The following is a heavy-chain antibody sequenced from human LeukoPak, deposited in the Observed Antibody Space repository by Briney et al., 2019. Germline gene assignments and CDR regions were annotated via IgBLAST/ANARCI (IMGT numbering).Heavy chain of an antibody. CDR2: IYSGGTT. V-gene: IGHV3-66*01. J-gene: IGHJ3*02. Sequence: GGSLRLSCVSSGFTVSSHYMSWVRQAPGKGLEWVSLIYSGGTTYSADSVKGRFTISRDNSKNTLYLQMNSLRAEDTAVYYCARGGSSGAFDIWGQGTRVTVSS. CDR3: ARGGSSGAFDI. CDR1: GFTVSSHY. D-gene: IGHD1-26*01.